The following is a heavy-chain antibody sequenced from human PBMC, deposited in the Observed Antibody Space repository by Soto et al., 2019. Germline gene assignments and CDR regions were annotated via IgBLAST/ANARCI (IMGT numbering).Heavy chain of an antibody. CDR3: ARDLVRYFDWLLPLDYYYGMDV. CDR2: ISAYNGNT. D-gene: IGHD3-9*01. Sequence: ASVKVSCKASGYTFTSYGISCVRQAPGQGLEWMGWISAYNGNTNYAQKLQGRVTMTTDTSTSTAYMELRSLRSDDTAVYYCARDLVRYFDWLLPLDYYYGMDVWGQGTTVTVSS. J-gene: IGHJ6*02. CDR1: GYTFTSYG. V-gene: IGHV1-18*01.